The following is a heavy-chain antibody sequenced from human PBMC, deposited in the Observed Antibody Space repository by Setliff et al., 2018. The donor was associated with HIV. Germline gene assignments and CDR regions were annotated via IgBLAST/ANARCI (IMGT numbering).Heavy chain of an antibody. CDR1: GGSLSAYY. V-gene: IGHV4-34*01. J-gene: IGHJ6*03. D-gene: IGHD1-26*01. CDR2: ITHRGNT. Sequence: SETLSLTCSVYGGSLSAYYWSWIRQPPGKGLEWLGEITHRGNTYYSPSLKSRVTMSLDTSMNQFSLKLTSVTAADTALYYCARYRRFADYIDVWGKGTTVTVSS. CDR3: ARYRRFADYIDV.